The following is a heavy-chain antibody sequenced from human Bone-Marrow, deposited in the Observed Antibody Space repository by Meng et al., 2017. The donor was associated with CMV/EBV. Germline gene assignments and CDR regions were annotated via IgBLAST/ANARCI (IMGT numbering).Heavy chain of an antibody. CDR3: ARRGMRWAYYFDY. CDR1: GGSISSSSYY. D-gene: IGHD2-8*01. J-gene: IGHJ4*02. CDR2: IYYSGST. Sequence: SETLSLTCTVSGGSISSSSYYWGWIRQPPGKGLEWIGSIYYSGSTYYNPSLKSRVTISVDTSKNQFSLKLSSVTAADTAVYYCARRGMRWAYYFDYWGQGPRVTGSS. V-gene: IGHV4-39*01.